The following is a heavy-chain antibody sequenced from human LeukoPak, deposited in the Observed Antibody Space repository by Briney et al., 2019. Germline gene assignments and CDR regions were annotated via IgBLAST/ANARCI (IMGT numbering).Heavy chain of an antibody. CDR1: GFTFSRAW. V-gene: IGHV3-7*05. CDR2: IQQDGSVQ. Sequence: PGGSLRLSCAASGFTFSRAWMTWVRQAPGKGLQWVANIQQDGSVQNYADSVKGRFTISRNNAENSLSLQMNSLRVEDTAVYYCARGSGYTYYYAMDVWGQGTTVTVSS. J-gene: IGHJ6*02. CDR3: ARGSGYTYYYAMDV. D-gene: IGHD3-3*01.